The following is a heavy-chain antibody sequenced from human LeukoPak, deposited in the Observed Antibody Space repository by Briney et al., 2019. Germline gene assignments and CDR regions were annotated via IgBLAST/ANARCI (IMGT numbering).Heavy chain of an antibody. V-gene: IGHV3-23*01. CDR2: INNYGGSR. CDR1: GFTLSRYA. D-gene: IGHD2-2*02. Sequence: GGSLRLSCAASGFTLSRYAMNWVRQVPGKGLEWVSSINNYGGSRNYADSVKGRFTISRDNSKNTLYLQMNSLRVEDTAIYYCAKGGRECSSTTCYTLYNWFDPRGQGTLVTVSS. CDR3: AKGGRECSSTTCYTLYNWFDP. J-gene: IGHJ5*02.